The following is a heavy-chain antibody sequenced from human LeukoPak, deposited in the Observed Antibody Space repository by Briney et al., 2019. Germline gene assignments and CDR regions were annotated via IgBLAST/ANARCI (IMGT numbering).Heavy chain of an antibody. J-gene: IGHJ4*02. CDR1: GDSISTSSTYY. V-gene: IGHV4-39*01. CDR2: IYYSGST. D-gene: IGHD4-11*01. CDR3: ARLTRSLTIDY. Sequence: PSEALSLTCTVSGDSISTSSTYYWGWIRQPPGKGPECIWTIYYSGSTYYNPSLNIRVTISVDTPKNQFSLKLRSVTAADTDMYYCARLTRSLTIDYWGQGTLVSVSS.